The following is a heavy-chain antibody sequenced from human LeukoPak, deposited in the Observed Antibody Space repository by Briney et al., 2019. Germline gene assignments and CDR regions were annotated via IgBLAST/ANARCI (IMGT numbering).Heavy chain of an antibody. CDR2: ITPIFGTA. CDR3: AREPPRYYYGSGMTVAGDY. D-gene: IGHD3-10*01. Sequence: ASAKVSCKASGGTFSSYAISWVRQAPGQGLEWMGGITPIFGTANYAQKFQGRVTITADESTSTAYMELSSLRSEDTAVYYCAREPPRYYYGSGMTVAGDYWGQGTLVTVSS. J-gene: IGHJ4*02. CDR1: GGTFSSYA. V-gene: IGHV1-69*13.